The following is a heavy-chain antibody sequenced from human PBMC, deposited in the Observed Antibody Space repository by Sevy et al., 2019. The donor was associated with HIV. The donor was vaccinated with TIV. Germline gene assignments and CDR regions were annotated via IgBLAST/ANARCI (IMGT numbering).Heavy chain of an antibody. Sequence: GGSLRLSCAASGFNVNDNYMTWVRQAPGKGLEWVSIIHADGSSYYADSVKGRFTMSRDDSKNIVNLKMKSLRADDTAVYYCARDRRFCGNECYLYYYYGMDVWGQGTAVTVSS. CDR1: GFNVNDNY. V-gene: IGHV3-53*01. J-gene: IGHJ6*02. D-gene: IGHD3-16*02. CDR3: ARDRRFCGNECYLYYYYGMDV. CDR2: IHADGSS.